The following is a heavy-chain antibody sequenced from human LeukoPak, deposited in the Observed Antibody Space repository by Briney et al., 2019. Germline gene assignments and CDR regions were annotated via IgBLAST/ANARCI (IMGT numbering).Heavy chain of an antibody. CDR3: ARDGLPHIPANLLDY. J-gene: IGHJ4*02. D-gene: IGHD2-2*01. Sequence: PGGSLRLSCAASGFTFSSHWMHWVRQAPGKGLVWVSRINSDGRNINYADSVKGRFTISRDNAKNTLYLQMNSLRVEDTAVYYCARDGLPHIPANLLDYWGQGTLVTVSS. CDR1: GFTFSSHW. V-gene: IGHV3-74*01. CDR2: INSDGRNI.